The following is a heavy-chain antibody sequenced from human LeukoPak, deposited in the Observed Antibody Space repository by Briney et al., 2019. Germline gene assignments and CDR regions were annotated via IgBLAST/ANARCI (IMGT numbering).Heavy chain of an antibody. Sequence: PGGSLRLSCAASGFTFSSYGMHWVRQAPGKGLEWVAVIWYDGSNKYYADSVKGRFTISRDNSKNTLYLQMNSLRAEDTAVYYCARGGTPYCSSTSCYAYFDYWGRGTLVTVSS. J-gene: IGHJ4*02. CDR1: GFTFSSYG. CDR2: IWYDGSNK. V-gene: IGHV3-33*01. D-gene: IGHD2-2*01. CDR3: ARGGTPYCSSTSCYAYFDY.